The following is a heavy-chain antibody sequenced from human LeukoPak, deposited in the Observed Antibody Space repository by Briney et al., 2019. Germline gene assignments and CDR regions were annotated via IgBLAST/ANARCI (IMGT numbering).Heavy chain of an antibody. D-gene: IGHD3-10*01. J-gene: IGHJ6*02. CDR2: ISWNSGSL. CDR1: GFTFHDYA. Sequence: GGSLRLSCVASGFTFHDYAMHWVRQAPGKGLEWVSGISWNSGSLGYADSVKGRFTISRDNAKNSLYLQMNSPRAEDTALYYCAKALYGSDMDVWGQGTTVTVSS. V-gene: IGHV3-9*01. CDR3: AKALYGSDMDV.